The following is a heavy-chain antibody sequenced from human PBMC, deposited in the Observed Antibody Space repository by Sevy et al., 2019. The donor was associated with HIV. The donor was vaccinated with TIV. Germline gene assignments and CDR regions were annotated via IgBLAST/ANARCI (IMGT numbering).Heavy chain of an antibody. D-gene: IGHD3-3*01. V-gene: IGHV3-72*01. J-gene: IGHJ3*02. CDR3: ARGDFWSGLGAFDI. CDR1: GFTLSDHS. Sequence: GGSLRLSCAASGFTLSDHSMDWVRQAPGKGLEWVGRTRDKANSYTTEYAESVKCRFTISRDDSKNSLYLQMNSLKTEETAVYYCARGDFWSGLGAFDIWGQGSMVTVSS. CDR2: TRDKANSYTT.